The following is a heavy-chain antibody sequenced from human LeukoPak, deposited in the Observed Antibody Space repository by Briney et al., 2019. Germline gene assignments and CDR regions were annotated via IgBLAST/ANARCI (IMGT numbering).Heavy chain of an antibody. V-gene: IGHV4-59*01. CDR2: IYYRGSI. D-gene: IGHD5-18*01. CDR1: GGSISSYY. CDR3: ARGSWIQTSPAIYYFDY. J-gene: IGHJ4*02. Sequence: PSETLSLTCTVSGGSISSYYWSWIRQPPGKGLEWIGYIYYRGSIKYNPSLKSRVTMSVDTSKNQFSLKLSSVTAADTAVYYCARGSWIQTSPAIYYFDYWGQGTLVTVSS.